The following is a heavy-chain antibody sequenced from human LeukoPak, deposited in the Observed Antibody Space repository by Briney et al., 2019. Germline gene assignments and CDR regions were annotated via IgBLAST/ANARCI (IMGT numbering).Heavy chain of an antibody. Sequence: KTSETLSLTCTVSGGSISSSSYYWGWIRQPPGKGLEWIGSIYYSGSTYYNPSLKGRVTISVDTSKNQFSLKLSSVTAADTAVYYCARSRIQHPGYFDLWGRGTLVTVSS. D-gene: IGHD5-18*01. J-gene: IGHJ2*01. CDR2: IYYSGST. V-gene: IGHV4-39*07. CDR3: ARSRIQHPGYFDL. CDR1: GGSISSSSYY.